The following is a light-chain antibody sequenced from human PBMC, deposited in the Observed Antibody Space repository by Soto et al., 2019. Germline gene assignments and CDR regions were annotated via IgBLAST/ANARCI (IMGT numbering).Light chain of an antibody. CDR1: SSDIGAYDY. Sequence: QSALTQPASVSGSPGQSITVSCTGTSSDIGAYDYVSWYQQHPGKAPKVIISEVSKRPSGVSHRFSGSKSGNTASLTISGLQADDEADYYCSSYTSSSTVGVFGTGTKVTVL. V-gene: IGLV2-14*01. CDR3: SSYTSSSTVGV. CDR2: EVS. J-gene: IGLJ1*01.